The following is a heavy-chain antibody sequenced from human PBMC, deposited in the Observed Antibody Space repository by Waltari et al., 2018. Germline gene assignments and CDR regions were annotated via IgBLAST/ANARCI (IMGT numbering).Heavy chain of an antibody. CDR2: ISHSGRT. CDR1: GGSFSGYW. D-gene: IGHD3-3*01. CDR3: ARHIRGYDAFDI. J-gene: IGHJ3*02. Sequence: QVQLQQWGAGLLQPSETLSLTCAVYGGSFSGYWGSWIRQPPGKGLEWIGEISHSGRTNYNPSLKSRVTISVDTPKNQFSLKRSSVTAADTAVYYCARHIRGYDAFDIWGQGTMAIVSS. V-gene: IGHV4-34*02.